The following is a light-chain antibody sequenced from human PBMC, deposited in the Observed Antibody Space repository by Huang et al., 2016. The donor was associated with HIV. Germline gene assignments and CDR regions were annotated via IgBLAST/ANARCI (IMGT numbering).Light chain of an antibody. V-gene: IGKV1-39*01. CDR2: DTF. CDR1: QSISSY. J-gene: IGKJ1*01. Sequence: DIQMTQSPSSLSASVGDRVTITCRASQSISSYLSWYQQKPGKAPKLLIYDTFRLHSGVPYRFTGSGSGTYFTLTITSLQAEDFATYYCQQSYSTTVTFGQGTKVEI. CDR3: QQSYSTTVT.